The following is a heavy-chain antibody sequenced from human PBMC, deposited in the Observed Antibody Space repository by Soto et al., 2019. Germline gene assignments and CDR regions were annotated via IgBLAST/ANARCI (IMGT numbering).Heavy chain of an antibody. CDR2: ISYDGPNQ. J-gene: IGHJ4*02. D-gene: IGHD1-26*01. CDR1: GFTFSSYA. Sequence: QVQLVESGGGVVQPGRSLRLSCAASGFTFSSYAMHWVRQAPGKGLEWVAAISYDGPNQYYGDSVKGRFTISRDNSRNMLYLQMDSLRDKDTALYYCAKVEERWDLTLHYDSWGQGTLVTVSS. CDR3: AKVEERWDLTLHYDS. V-gene: IGHV3-30*18.